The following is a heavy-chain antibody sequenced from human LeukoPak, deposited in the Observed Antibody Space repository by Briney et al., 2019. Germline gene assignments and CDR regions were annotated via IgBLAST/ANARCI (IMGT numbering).Heavy chain of an antibody. CDR2: INHSGST. Sequence: RPSETLSLTCAVYGGSFSGYYWSWIRQPPGRGLEWIGEINHSGSTNYNPSLKSRVTISVDTSKNQFSLKLSSVTAADTAVYYCARGIKKYYYDSSGYYAEYFQHWGQGTLVTVSS. D-gene: IGHD3-22*01. CDR1: GGSFSGYY. J-gene: IGHJ1*01. CDR3: ARGIKKYYYDSSGYYAEYFQH. V-gene: IGHV4-34*01.